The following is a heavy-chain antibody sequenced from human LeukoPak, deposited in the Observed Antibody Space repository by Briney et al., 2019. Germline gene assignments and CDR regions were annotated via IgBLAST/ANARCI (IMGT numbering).Heavy chain of an antibody. CDR2: IGSSVSDI. V-gene: IGHV3-48*03. J-gene: IGHJ4*02. Sequence: GGSLRLSCAASGFTFSSYEMNWVRQAPGKGLEWISYIGSSVSDIFYADSVKGRFTISRDNAKNSLYLQMNSLRVEDTAVYYCARERAACGGDCNDYWGQGTLVTVSS. CDR3: ARERAACGGDCNDY. CDR1: GFTFSSYE. D-gene: IGHD2-21*02.